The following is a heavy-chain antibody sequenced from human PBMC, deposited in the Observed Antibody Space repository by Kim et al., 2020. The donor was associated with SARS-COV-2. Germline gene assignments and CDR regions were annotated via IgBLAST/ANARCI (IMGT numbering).Heavy chain of an antibody. V-gene: IGHV3-23*01. D-gene: IGHD5-12*01. J-gene: IGHJ4*02. Sequence: ADSGKGRFTISRDNSKNTLYLQMNSLRAEDTAVYYCAKGRDGYNKGEFDYWGQGTLVTVSS. CDR3: AKGRDGYNKGEFDY.